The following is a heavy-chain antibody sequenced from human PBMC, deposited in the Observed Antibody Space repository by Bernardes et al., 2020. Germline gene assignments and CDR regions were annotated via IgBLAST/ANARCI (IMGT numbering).Heavy chain of an antibody. CDR3: AHRTTTVTDRPDAFDI. CDR1: GFSLSTSGVG. Sequence: SGPTLVKPTQTLTLTCTFSGFSLSTSGVGVGWIRQPPGKALEWLALIYWDDDKRYSPSLKSRLTITKDTSKNQVVLTMTNMDPVDTATYYCAHRTTTVTDRPDAFDIWGQGTMVTVSS. J-gene: IGHJ3*02. V-gene: IGHV2-5*02. CDR2: IYWDDDK. D-gene: IGHD4-17*01.